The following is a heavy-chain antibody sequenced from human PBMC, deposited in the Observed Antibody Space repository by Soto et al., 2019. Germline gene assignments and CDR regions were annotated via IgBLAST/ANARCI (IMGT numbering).Heavy chain of an antibody. CDR3: ARDLGYCNSSGCFRNWFDS. CDR1: GYSFRTHG. J-gene: IGHJ5*01. D-gene: IGHD2-15*01. Sequence: ASVKVSCKASGYSFRTHGISWVRQAPGQGLEWMGWISTYDDKTNFPQKFQGRITMTTDTSTSTAYMELRSLRSDDTAVYFCARDLGYCNSSGCFRNWFDSWGQGTLVTVSS. CDR2: ISTYDDKT. V-gene: IGHV1-18*01.